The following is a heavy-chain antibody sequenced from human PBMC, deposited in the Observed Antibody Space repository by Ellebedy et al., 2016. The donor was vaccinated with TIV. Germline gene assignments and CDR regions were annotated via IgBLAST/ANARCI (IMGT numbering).Heavy chain of an antibody. V-gene: IGHV3-30*04. J-gene: IGHJ4*02. CDR3: ARPDYRYDS. CDR1: GFTFSNYA. Sequence: GGSLRLSXAASGFTFSNYAMHWVRQAPGKGLEWVAIVSSDGSIQYYADSVKGRFTISRDNAKNSLYLHMNSLRADDTAVYYCARPDYRYDSWGQGTQVTVSS. CDR2: VSSDGSIQ. D-gene: IGHD4-11*01.